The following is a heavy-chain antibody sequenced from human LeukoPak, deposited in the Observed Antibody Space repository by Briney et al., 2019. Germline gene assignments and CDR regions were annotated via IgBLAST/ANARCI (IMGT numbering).Heavy chain of an antibody. V-gene: IGHV3-23*01. CDR2: ISASGGST. CDR1: GFTFSIYA. D-gene: IGHD6-19*01. CDR3: ATSLSSGWYYYFQH. J-gene: IGHJ1*01. Sequence: GGCLRLSCAASGFTFSIYAMSWVRQPPGRGLEWVSTISASGGSTYYADSVKGRFTISRDNSKNTLYLQMNSLRAEDTAVYYCATSLSSGWYYYFQHWGQGTLVTVSS.